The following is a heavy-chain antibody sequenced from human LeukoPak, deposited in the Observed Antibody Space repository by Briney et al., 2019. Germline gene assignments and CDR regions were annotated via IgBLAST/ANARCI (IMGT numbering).Heavy chain of an antibody. J-gene: IGHJ5*02. CDR3: AREAVAAAQVFDP. D-gene: IGHD6-19*01. CDR1: GGTFSSYA. CDR2: IIPIFDTA. V-gene: IGHV1-69*06. Sequence: GASVKVSCKASGGTFSSYAISWVRQAPGQGLEWMGGIIPIFDTANYAQKFQGRVTITADKSTSTAYMELSSLRSEDTAVYYCAREAVAAAQVFDPWGQGTLVTVSS.